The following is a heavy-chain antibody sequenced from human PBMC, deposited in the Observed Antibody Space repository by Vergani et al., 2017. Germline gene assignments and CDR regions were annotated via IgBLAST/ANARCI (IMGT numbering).Heavy chain of an antibody. Sequence: EVQLLESGGGLVQPGGSLRLSCAASGFTFSSYAMSWVRQAPGKGLEWVSAISGSGGSTYYADSVKGRFTISRDNSKNTLYLQMNSLRAEDTAVYYCASADRGVVPAAYAGYSSSWPFWYWGQGTLVTVSS. J-gene: IGHJ4*02. CDR3: ASADRGVVPAAYAGYSSSWPFWY. D-gene: IGHD6-13*01. CDR1: GFTFSSYA. V-gene: IGHV3-23*01. CDR2: ISGSGGST.